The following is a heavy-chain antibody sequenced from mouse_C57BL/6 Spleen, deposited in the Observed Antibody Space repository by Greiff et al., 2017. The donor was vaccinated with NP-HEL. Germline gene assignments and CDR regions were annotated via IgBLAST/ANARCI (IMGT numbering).Heavy chain of an antibody. Sequence: VQLQQSGAELVKPGASVKMSCKASGYTFTSYWITWVKQRPGQGLEWIGDIYPGSGSTNYNEKFKSKATLTVDTSSSTAYMQLSSLTSEDSAVYYCARPSTVVAPGAMDYWGQGTSVTVSS. CDR2: IYPGSGST. CDR3: ARPSTVVAPGAMDY. CDR1: GYTFTSYW. J-gene: IGHJ4*01. D-gene: IGHD1-1*01. V-gene: IGHV1-55*01.